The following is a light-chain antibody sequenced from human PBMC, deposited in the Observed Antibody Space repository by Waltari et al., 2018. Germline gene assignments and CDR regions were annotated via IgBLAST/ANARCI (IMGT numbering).Light chain of an antibody. J-gene: IGKJ4*01. CDR2: DAS. V-gene: IGKV3-11*01. Sequence: EIVLTQSPATLSLSPGERATLYCRASQRISRNLGWYQQKLGQAPRLLIYDASNRATGIPARFSGSGSGTDFTLTISSLEPEDFAVYYCQQSSERPVTFGGGTKVEIK. CDR3: QQSSERPVT. CDR1: QRISRN.